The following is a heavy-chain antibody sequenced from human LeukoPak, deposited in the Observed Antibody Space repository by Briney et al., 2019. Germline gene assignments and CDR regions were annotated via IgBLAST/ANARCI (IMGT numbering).Heavy chain of an antibody. V-gene: IGHV1-8*01. CDR1: GYTFTSYD. CDR3: ARGYSSGWYEGDYFDY. Sequence: ASVKVSCKASGYTFTSYDINWVRQATGQGLEWMGWMNPNSGNTGYAQKFQGRVTMTRNTSISTAYMELSSLRSEDTAVYYCARGYSSGWYEGDYFDYWGQGTLVTVSS. D-gene: IGHD6-19*01. CDR2: MNPNSGNT. J-gene: IGHJ4*02.